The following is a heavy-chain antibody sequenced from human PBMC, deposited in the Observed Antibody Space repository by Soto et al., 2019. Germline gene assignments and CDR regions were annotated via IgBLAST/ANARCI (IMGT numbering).Heavy chain of an antibody. V-gene: IGHV1-69*02. D-gene: IGHD2-15*01. CDR2: IIPVLDVE. Sequence: QVQLVQSGAEVKKPGSSVKVSCKASGGSFTSFIVTWVRQAPGQGLEWMGRIIPVLDVEYYAQKFQGRLTITADKSTSTASMELRSLISEDTAVYYCSESPNPGSATPSYFGRDVWGLGTTVTVSS. CDR3: SESPNPGSATPSYFGRDV. CDR1: GGSFTSFI. J-gene: IGHJ6*02.